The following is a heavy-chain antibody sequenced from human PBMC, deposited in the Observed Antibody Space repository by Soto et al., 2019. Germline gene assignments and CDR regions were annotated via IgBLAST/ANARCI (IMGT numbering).Heavy chain of an antibody. CDR2: ITYDGSST. Sequence: QVQMVESGGGVVQPGTSLRLSCVVTGLTSSGYGMHWVRQAPGKGLEWVADITYDGSSTYYADAVKGRFTVSRDNSKNILYLQMTSLRGDDTAMYYCAKDQMGRGWRTLDSWGQGTLVIVSS. V-gene: IGHV3-30*18. J-gene: IGHJ4*02. D-gene: IGHD3-10*01. CDR1: GLTSSGYG. CDR3: AKDQMGRGWRTLDS.